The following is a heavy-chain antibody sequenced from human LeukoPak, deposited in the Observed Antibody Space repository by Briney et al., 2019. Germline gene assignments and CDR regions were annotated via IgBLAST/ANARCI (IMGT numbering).Heavy chain of an antibody. CDR3: AILPGYSSGWYEVNY. CDR1: GFTFNNYA. CDR2: ISGGGGST. D-gene: IGHD6-13*01. J-gene: IGHJ4*02. Sequence: GGSLRLSCAASGFTFNNYAMSWVRQPPGKGLEWVSGISGGGGSTYYADSVEGRFTISRDNSKNTLYLQMNSLRDDDTAVYYCAILPGYSSGWYEVNYWGQGTLVTVSS. V-gene: IGHV3-23*01.